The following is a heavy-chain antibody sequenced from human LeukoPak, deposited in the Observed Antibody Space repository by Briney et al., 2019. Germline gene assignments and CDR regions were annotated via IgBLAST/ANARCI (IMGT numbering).Heavy chain of an antibody. CDR3: ARESGSYLWRSWLNP. Sequence: SETLSLTCTVSGGSINSYYWTWIRQPPGKGLEWIGNIYNSGNTNYNPSLKSRVTISVDTSKNQFSLKLNSVTVADTAVYYCARESGSYLWRSWLNPWGQGTLVTVSS. CDR2: IYNSGNT. CDR1: GGSINSYY. J-gene: IGHJ5*02. V-gene: IGHV4-59*01. D-gene: IGHD3-16*01.